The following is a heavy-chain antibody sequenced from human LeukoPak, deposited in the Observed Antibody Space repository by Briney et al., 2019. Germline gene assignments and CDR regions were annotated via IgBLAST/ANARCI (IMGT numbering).Heavy chain of an antibody. V-gene: IGHV3-53*04. J-gene: IGHJ4*02. D-gene: IGHD3-22*01. Sequence: PGGSLRLSCAASGFTVSSNYMSWVRQAPGKGLEWVSVIYSGGSTYYADSVKGRFTISRHNSKNTLYLQMNSLRAEDTAVYYCARQTPYYYDSSGYYFDYWGQGTLVTVSS. CDR2: IYSGGST. CDR3: ARQTPYYYDSSGYYFDY. CDR1: GFTVSSNY.